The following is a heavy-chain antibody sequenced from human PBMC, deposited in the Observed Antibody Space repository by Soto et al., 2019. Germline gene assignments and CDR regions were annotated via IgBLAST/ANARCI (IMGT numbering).Heavy chain of an antibody. D-gene: IGHD6-13*01. CDR3: VKVSSSWYAGFFDL. V-gene: IGHV3-23*01. CDR2: LSDSGGSI. Sequence: EVQLLESGGGLVQPGGSLRLSCTASGFTFSRHAMTWVRQAPGKGLEWVSGLSDSGGSIYYADSVKGRFTISRDNSMNTLYLQMNTLRAEDTAIYYCVKVSSSWYAGFFDLWGQGTLVTVSS. J-gene: IGHJ4*02. CDR1: GFTFSRHA.